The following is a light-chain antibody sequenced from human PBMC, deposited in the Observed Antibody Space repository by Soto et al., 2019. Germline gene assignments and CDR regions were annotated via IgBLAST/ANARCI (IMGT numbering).Light chain of an antibody. CDR3: QQYYSYPRT. J-gene: IGKJ2*01. V-gene: IGKV1-8*01. Sequence: AIRMTQSPSSLSASTGDRVTITCRASQGISSYLAWYQQKPGKAPKLLIYAASTLQSGVPSRFSGSGSGTDFTITISCLQSEDFAPYYCQQYYSYPRTFGQGTKLEIQ. CDR1: QGISSY. CDR2: AAS.